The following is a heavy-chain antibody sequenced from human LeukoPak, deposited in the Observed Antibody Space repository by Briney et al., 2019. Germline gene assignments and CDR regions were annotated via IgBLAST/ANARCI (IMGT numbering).Heavy chain of an antibody. CDR2: IYSGGTT. CDR1: GFTVTSNY. J-gene: IGHJ4*02. D-gene: IGHD4-17*01. V-gene: IGHV3-66*01. CDR3: ASKLTSGY. Sequence: GGSLRLSCVVSGFTVTSNYMSWVRQAPGKGLEWVSVIYSGGTTNYADSVKGRFTVYRDDSKNTLYLQINSLRAEDTAVYYCASKLTSGYWGQGTLVTVSS.